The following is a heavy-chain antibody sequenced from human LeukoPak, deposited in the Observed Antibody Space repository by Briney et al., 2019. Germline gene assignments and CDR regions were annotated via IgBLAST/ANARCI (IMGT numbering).Heavy chain of an antibody. Sequence: PGGSLRLSCATSGFTFSSYGMNWVRQAPGMGLEWVASISGTSGAIYYVDSVKGRFTVSRDNGKDSLELQMSSLRVEDTAVYYCARDRTSGMDAYFEFWGQGTMVTVSS. CDR1: GFTFSSYG. V-gene: IGHV3-21*01. J-gene: IGHJ4*02. CDR2: ISGTSGAI. CDR3: ARDRTSGMDAYFEF. D-gene: IGHD2-8*01.